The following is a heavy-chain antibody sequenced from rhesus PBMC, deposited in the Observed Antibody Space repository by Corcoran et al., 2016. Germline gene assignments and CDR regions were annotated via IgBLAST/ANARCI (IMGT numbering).Heavy chain of an antibody. V-gene: IGHV4-160*01. Sequence: QVQLQPWGEGLVKPSETLSLTCAVYGGSVSGFCWGWIRQPPGKGLEWIGRIHSGGNPNYNPALKIRFTISIDTSKNQFSLRLSSVTAADTAVYYCARRGYSYYHGLDSWGQGVVVTVSS. CDR3: ARRGYSYYHGLDS. J-gene: IGHJ6*01. CDR1: GGSVSGFC. CDR2: IHSGGNP. D-gene: IGHD5-42*01.